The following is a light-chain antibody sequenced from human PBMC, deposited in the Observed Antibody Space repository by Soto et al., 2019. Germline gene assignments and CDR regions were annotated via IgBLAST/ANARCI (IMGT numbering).Light chain of an antibody. J-gene: IGKJ4*01. Sequence: DVERTQSPSSLYAFVGDRVTITCRASQGSAPYLALFQQNSGKVPQLLIYAPSNLSSGIPSRFRGRGSWTDFILTTLCLQPQDFGTDYCPKYNRASLSFGGGTKVAIK. CDR2: APS. CDR3: PKYNRASLS. CDR1: QGSAPY. V-gene: IGKV1-27*01.